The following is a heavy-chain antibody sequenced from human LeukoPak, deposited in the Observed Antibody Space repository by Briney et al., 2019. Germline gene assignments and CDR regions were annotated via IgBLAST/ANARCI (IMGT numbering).Heavy chain of an antibody. D-gene: IGHD3-10*01. CDR3: ARDLGGGSGSFDS. CDR2: IYYSGST. J-gene: IGHJ4*02. V-gene: IGHV4-31*03. CDR1: GGSISSGGYY. Sequence: SQTLSLTCTVSGGSISSGGYYWSWIRQHPGKGLEWIGYIYYSGSTYYNPSLKSRVTISVDMSKNQFSLRLSSVTAADTAVYYCARDLGGGSGSFDSWGQGTLVTVSS.